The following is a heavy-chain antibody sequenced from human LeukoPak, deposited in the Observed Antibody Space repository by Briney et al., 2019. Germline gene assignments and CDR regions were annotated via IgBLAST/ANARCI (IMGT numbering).Heavy chain of an antibody. J-gene: IGHJ5*02. D-gene: IGHD2-2*01. Sequence: GGSLRLSCAASGFTFSSYAMHWVRQAPGKGLEWVAVISYDGSNKYYADSVKGRFTISRDNSKNTLYQQMNSLRAEDTAVYYCARVPVGPAAPWGQGTLVTVSS. CDR3: ARVPVGPAAP. CDR1: GFTFSSYA. CDR2: ISYDGSNK. V-gene: IGHV3-30-3*01.